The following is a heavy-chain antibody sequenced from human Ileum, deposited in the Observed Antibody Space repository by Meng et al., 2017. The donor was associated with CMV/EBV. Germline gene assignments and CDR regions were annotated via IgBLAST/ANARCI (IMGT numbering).Heavy chain of an antibody. V-gene: IGHV3-11*04. D-gene: IGHD2-21*02. Sequence: CAASGFTFSDHYMSWIRQAPGKGLEWVAYISSSGTGIYYADSVKGRFIISRENARKSLNLQMNSLRAEDTAVYYCARAGLLVTTLFDYWGQGTLVTVSS. CDR2: ISSSGTGI. J-gene: IGHJ4*02. CDR1: GFTFSDHY. CDR3: ARAGLLVTTLFDY.